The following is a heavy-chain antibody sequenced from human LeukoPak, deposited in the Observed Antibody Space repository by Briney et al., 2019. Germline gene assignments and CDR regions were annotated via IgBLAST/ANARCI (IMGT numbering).Heavy chain of an antibody. CDR1: GFTFTKYA. CDR2: IGASGGTT. Sequence: PGGPLRLSCAVSGFTFTKYAMNWVRQGPGKGLEWVSGIGASGGTTYYADSVQGRFTISRDNSKNTLYLQVNSLRAEDTGVYFCAKDLEAVAGTIVNDYWGQGTLVTVSS. J-gene: IGHJ4*02. D-gene: IGHD6-19*01. CDR3: AKDLEAVAGTIVNDY. V-gene: IGHV3-23*01.